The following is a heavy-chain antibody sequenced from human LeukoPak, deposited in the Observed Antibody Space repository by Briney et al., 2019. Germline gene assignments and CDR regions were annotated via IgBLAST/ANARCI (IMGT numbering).Heavy chain of an antibody. J-gene: IGHJ5*02. Sequence: PGGSLRLSCAASGFTFSSYALHWVRQAPGKGLEWVTVISYDGSSKYYADSVKGRFTISRDNSKNTLYLQMNSLRPEDTAVYYCARGDKQLLFNRNKGGFDPWGQGALVTVSS. V-gene: IGHV3-30*04. D-gene: IGHD1-14*01. CDR3: ARGDKQLLFNRNKGGFDP. CDR2: ISYDGSSK. CDR1: GFTFSSYA.